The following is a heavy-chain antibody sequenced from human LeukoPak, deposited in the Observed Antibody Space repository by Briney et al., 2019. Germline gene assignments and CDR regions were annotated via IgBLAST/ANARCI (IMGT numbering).Heavy chain of an antibody. D-gene: IGHD2-15*01. CDR2: ISYDGSNK. CDR1: GFTFSSYG. CDR3: IASGSTFDS. J-gene: IGHJ4*02. V-gene: IGHV3-30*03. Sequence: GGSLRLSCAASGFTFSSYGMHWVRQAPGKGLEWVAVISYDGSNKYYADSVKGRFTISRDNSKNTLYLQMNSLRAEDTAVYYCIASGSTFDSWGQGTLVTVSS.